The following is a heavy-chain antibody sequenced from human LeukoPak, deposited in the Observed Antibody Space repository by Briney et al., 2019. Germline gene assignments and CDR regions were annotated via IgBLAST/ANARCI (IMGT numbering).Heavy chain of an antibody. CDR3: ASVSHQGGYYDHDY. Sequence: ASVKVSCKASGGTFSSYAISWVRQAPGQGLEWMGRIIPIFGTANYAQKFQGRVTITTDESTSTAYMELSSLRSEDTAVYYCASVSHQGGYYDHDYWGQGTLVTVSA. D-gene: IGHD3-22*01. J-gene: IGHJ4*02. V-gene: IGHV1-69*05. CDR1: GGTFSSYA. CDR2: IIPIFGTA.